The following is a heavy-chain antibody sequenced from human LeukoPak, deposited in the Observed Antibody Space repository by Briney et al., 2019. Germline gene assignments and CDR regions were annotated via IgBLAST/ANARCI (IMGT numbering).Heavy chain of an antibody. V-gene: IGHV4-4*02. J-gene: IGHJ6*03. Sequence: SETLSLTCAVSGGSISSSNWWSWVRQPPGKGLEWIGEIYHSGSTNYNPSPKSRVTMSVDTSKNQFSLKLSSVTAADTAVYYCARDRCSSTTCYHYYYYYYMDVWGKGTTVTVSS. CDR2: IYHSGST. D-gene: IGHD2-2*01. CDR3: ARDRCSSTTCYHYYYYYYMDV. CDR1: GGSISSSNW.